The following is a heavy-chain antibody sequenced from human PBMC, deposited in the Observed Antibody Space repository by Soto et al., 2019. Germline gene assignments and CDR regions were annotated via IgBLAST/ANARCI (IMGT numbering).Heavy chain of an antibody. CDR1: GGSISSYY. J-gene: IGHJ3*02. CDR3: AGVSGSIVVPNAFDI. Sequence: SETLSLTCTVSGGSISSYYWSWIRQPPGKGLEWIGYIYYSGSTNYNPSLKSRVTISVDTSKNQFSLKLSSVTAADTAVYYCAGVSGSIVVPNAFDIWGQGTMVTVS. CDR2: IYYSGST. D-gene: IGHD3-22*01. V-gene: IGHV4-59*01.